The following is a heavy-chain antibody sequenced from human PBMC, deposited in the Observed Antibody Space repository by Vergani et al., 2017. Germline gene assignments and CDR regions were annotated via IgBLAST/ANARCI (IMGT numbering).Heavy chain of an antibody. CDR1: GFTFSSYW. D-gene: IGHD3-22*01. J-gene: IGHJ4*02. CDR3: ARSITMIVVVTFFDS. CDR2: IKQDGSEK. Sequence: EVQLVESGGGLVQPGGSLRLSCAASGFTFSSYWMSWVRQAPGKGLEWVANIKQDGSEKYYVDSVKGRITITRDNAKNSLYLQMNSLRAEDTAVYYCARSITMIVVVTFFDSWGQGTLVTVSS. V-gene: IGHV3-7*03.